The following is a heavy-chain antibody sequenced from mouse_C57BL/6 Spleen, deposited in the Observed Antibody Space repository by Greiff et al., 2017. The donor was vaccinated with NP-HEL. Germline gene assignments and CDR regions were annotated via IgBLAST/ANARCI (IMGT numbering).Heavy chain of an antibody. CDR1: GFTFSDYG. D-gene: IGHD1-1*01. CDR2: ISSGSSTI. Sequence: EVKLMESGGGLVKPGGSLKLSCAASGFTFSDYGMHWVRQAPEKGLEWVAYISSGSSTIYYADTVKGRFTISRDNAKNTLFLQMTSLRSEDTAMYYCARRDGTTRFFAYWGQGTLVTVSA. CDR3: ARRDGTTRFFAY. V-gene: IGHV5-17*01. J-gene: IGHJ3*01.